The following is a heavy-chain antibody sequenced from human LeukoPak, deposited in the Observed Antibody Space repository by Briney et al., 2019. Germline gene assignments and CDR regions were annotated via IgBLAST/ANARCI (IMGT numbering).Heavy chain of an antibody. CDR2: INHSGST. CDR1: GGSFSGYY. J-gene: IGHJ4*02. Sequence: SETLSLTCAVYGGSFSGYYWSWIRQPPGKWLEWIAEINHSGSTNYNPSLKSRVTISVDTSKNQFSLKLSSVIAADTAVYYCASNDSRDRLFDYWGQGTLVTVSS. D-gene: IGHD6-13*01. CDR3: ASNDSRDRLFDY. V-gene: IGHV4-34*01.